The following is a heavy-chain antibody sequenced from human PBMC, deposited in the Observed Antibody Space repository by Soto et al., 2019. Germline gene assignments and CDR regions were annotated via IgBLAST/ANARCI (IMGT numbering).Heavy chain of an antibody. Sequence: SETLSLTCAVYGGSFSGYCWSWIRQPPGKGLEWIGEINHSGSTNYNPSLKSRATISVDTSKSQFSLKLSSVTAADTDVYSCARGRKYYDFWSGYSPPRYYFNYWGHGTLVTVSS. J-gene: IGHJ4*01. CDR2: INHSGST. CDR1: GGSFSGYC. D-gene: IGHD3-3*01. CDR3: ARGRKYYDFWSGYSPPRYYFNY. V-gene: IGHV4-34*01.